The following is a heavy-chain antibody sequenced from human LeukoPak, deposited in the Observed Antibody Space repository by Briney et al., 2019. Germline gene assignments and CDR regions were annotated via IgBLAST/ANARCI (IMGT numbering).Heavy chain of an antibody. CDR2: INHSGSS. V-gene: IGHV4-34*01. CDR1: GGSFSDYY. D-gene: IGHD4-11*01. CDR3: ARADDYSNYITSYWYFDL. Sequence: SETLSLTCAVYGGSFSDYYWSWIRQPPGEGLEWIGEINHSGSSNYNPSLKSRVTISVDTSKNQFSLKLSSVTAADTAVYYCARADDYSNYITSYWYFDLWGRGTLVTVSS. J-gene: IGHJ2*01.